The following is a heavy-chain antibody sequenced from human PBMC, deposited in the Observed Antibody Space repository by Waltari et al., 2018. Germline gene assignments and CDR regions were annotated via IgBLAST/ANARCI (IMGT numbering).Heavy chain of an antibody. J-gene: IGHJ4*02. V-gene: IGHV1-69*02. CDR2: SSPITGIA. CDR1: EGTFSSHT. CDR3: ASPSRPVVIETLAFDY. Sequence: QVQLVQSGAEVKKPGSSVKVSCKASEGTFSSHTISWVRQAPGQGLEWMGRSSPITGIANYAQEWQSRVTMTADKSTCTAYMELSRLRSEEKAVDDCASPSRPVVIETLAFDYWGQGTLVTVSS. D-gene: IGHD3-22*01.